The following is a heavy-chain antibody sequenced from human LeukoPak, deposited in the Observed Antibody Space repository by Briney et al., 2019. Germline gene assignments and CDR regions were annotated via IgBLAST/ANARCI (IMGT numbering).Heavy chain of an antibody. V-gene: IGHV1-2*02. D-gene: IGHD3-10*01. CDR2: INPNSGGT. Sequence: ASVKVSCKASGYTFTGYYMHWVRQAPGQGLEWMGWINPNSGGTNYAQKLQGRVTMTRDTSISTAYMELSSLRSDDTAVYYCARVESGDWGQGTLVTVSS. CDR3: ARVESGD. J-gene: IGHJ4*02. CDR1: GYTFTGYY.